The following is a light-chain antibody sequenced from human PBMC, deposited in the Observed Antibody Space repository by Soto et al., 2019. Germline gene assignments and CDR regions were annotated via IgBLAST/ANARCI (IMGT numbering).Light chain of an antibody. CDR2: GNT. Sequence: QSVLTQPPSLSGAPGQRVTISCTGSSSNIGSTYDVQWYQQLPGTAPKLLIHGNTDRPSGVPDRFSGSKSGTSASLAITGLQADDEADYYCQSYDASLSVHYVFGTGTKVTVL. CDR3: QSYDASLSVHYV. V-gene: IGLV1-40*01. CDR1: SSNIGSTYD. J-gene: IGLJ1*01.